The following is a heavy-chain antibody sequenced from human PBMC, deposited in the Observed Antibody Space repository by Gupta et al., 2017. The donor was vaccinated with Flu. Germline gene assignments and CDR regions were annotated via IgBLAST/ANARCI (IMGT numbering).Heavy chain of an antibody. CDR1: GGYITSGEYY. J-gene: IGHJ4*02. V-gene: IGHV4-39*01. CDR2: IYFSGST. D-gene: IGHD1-20*01. CDR3: GRQYTGVDY. Sequence: GGYITSGEYYRGWMGQDQGKGLEWIGSIYFSGSTVYNRYIKRRVKISVDTSKKKNSLKLTAMTAEDKAVYYCGRQYTGVDYWGKGALVTVSS.